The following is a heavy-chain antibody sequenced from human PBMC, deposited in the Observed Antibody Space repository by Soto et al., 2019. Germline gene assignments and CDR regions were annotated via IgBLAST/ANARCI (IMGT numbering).Heavy chain of an antibody. V-gene: IGHV1-69*13. CDR1: GVTFSSYA. Sequence: SVKVSCKASGVTFSSYAISWVRQAPGQGLEWMGGIIPIFGTANYAQKFQGRVTITADESTSTAYMELSSLRSEDTAVYYCARSRRYRRDGYNQGAFDIWGQGTMVTVSS. CDR2: IIPIFGTA. D-gene: IGHD5-12*01. CDR3: ARSRRYRRDGYNQGAFDI. J-gene: IGHJ3*02.